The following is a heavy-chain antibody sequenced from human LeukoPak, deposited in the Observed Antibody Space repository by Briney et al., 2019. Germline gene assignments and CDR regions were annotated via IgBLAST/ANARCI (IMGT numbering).Heavy chain of an antibody. CDR1: GGSISSSSYY. Sequence: SETLSLTCTVSGGSISSSSYYWGWIRQPPGKGLEWIGSIYYSGSTYYNPSLKSRVTMSLDTSKNQFSLNLNSVTAADTAVYYCARGPCSSANCYWSLDHWGQGTLVTVSS. D-gene: IGHD2-2*01. V-gene: IGHV4-39*07. J-gene: IGHJ4*02. CDR2: IYYSGST. CDR3: ARGPCSSANCYWSLDH.